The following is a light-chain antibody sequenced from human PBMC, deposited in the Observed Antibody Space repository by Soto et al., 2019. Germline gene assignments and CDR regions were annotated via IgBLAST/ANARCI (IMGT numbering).Light chain of an antibody. V-gene: IGKV3-20*01. CDR1: QSLTNNY. J-gene: IGKJ1*01. CDR2: GAS. CDR3: QQYEAVVT. Sequence: ETVLTQSPASLSLSPGERATLSCRASQSLTNNYFAWYQQKPGRALRLLIDGASTRATGIPDRFSGSGSGTDFTLTISRLEPEDVAVYYCQQYEAVVTFGQGTKVDIK.